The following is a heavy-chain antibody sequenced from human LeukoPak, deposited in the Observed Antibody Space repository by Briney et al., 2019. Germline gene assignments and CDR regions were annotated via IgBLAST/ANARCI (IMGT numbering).Heavy chain of an antibody. CDR3: ARVRDGYNWYFDY. CDR1: GGSISSYY. Sequence: PSETLSLTCTVSGGSISSYYWSWIRQPPGKGLEWIGYICYSGSTNYNPSLKSRVTISVDTSKNQFSLKLSSVTAADTAVYYCARVRDGYNWYFDYWGQGTLVTVSS. CDR2: ICYSGST. J-gene: IGHJ4*02. D-gene: IGHD5-24*01. V-gene: IGHV4-59*01.